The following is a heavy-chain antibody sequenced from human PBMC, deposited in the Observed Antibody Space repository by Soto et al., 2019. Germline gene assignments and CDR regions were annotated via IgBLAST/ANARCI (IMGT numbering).Heavy chain of an antibody. CDR3: ARGVHYDSSGNYYLSNAFDI. CDR2: IIPIFGTA. CDR1: GGTFNNYA. Sequence: ASVKVSCKASGGTFNNYAISWVRQAPGQGLEWMGGIIPIFGTANYAQNFQGRVTITADESTSTAYMELRSLRSEDTAVYFCARGVHYDSSGNYYLSNAFDIWGQGTMVTVSS. D-gene: IGHD3-22*01. V-gene: IGHV1-69*13. J-gene: IGHJ3*02.